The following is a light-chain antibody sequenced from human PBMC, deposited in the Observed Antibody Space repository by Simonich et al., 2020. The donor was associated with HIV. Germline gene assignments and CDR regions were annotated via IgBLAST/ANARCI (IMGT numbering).Light chain of an antibody. V-gene: IGLV2-14*03. CDR3: SSYTSSSTRVV. J-gene: IGLJ2*01. Sequence: QSALTQPASVSGSPGQSITLSCPGTSSYVGGYTYFSWYQQHPGKAPNLMIYDVSNRPSGVSNLFSGSKSGNTASLTISGLQAEDEADYYCSSYTSSSTRVVFGGGTKLTVL. CDR2: DVS. CDR1: SSYVGGYTY.